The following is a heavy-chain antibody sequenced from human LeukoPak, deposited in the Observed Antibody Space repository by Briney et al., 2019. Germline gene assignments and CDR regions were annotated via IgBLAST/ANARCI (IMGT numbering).Heavy chain of an antibody. D-gene: IGHD6-6*01. CDR3: AKDGDQEYSSSTYYYYYYMDV. V-gene: IGHV3-30*02. J-gene: IGHJ6*03. CDR1: GFTFSSYG. Sequence: PGGSLRLSCAASGFTFSSYGMHWVRQAPGKGLEWVAFIRYDGSNKYYADSVKGRFTISRDNSKNTLYLQMNSLRAEDTAVYYCAKDGDQEYSSSTYYYYYYMDVWGKGTTVTVSS. CDR2: IRYDGSNK.